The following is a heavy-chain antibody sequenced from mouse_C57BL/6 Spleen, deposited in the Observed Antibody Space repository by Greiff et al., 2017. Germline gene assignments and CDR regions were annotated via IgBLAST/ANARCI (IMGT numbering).Heavy chain of an antibody. Sequence: QVQLQQPGAELVMPGASVKLSCKASGYTFTGYLLHWVKPSPGQGLVWIGEIDPAYSSTNYNHKFKCKATLTVDKSSSTAYMQLSSLTSEDSGSNYGASYYGSRFDYWGQGTTLTVSS. CDR3: ASYYGSRFDY. V-gene: IGHV1-69*01. CDR1: GYTFTGYL. J-gene: IGHJ2*01. D-gene: IGHD1-1*01. CDR2: IDPAYSST.